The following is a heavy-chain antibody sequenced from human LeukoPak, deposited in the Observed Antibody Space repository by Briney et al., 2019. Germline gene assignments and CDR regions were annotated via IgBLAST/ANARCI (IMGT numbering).Heavy chain of an antibody. CDR2: INPNSGGT. V-gene: IGHV1-2*02. Sequence: GASVKVSCKASGYTFTGYYMHWVRQAPGQGLEWMGWINPNSGGTNYAQKFQGRVTMTRDTSTSTVYMELSSLRSEDTAVYYCARDPAALYYFDYWGQGTLVTVSS. J-gene: IGHJ4*02. CDR1: GYTFTGYY. D-gene: IGHD6-25*01. CDR3: ARDPAALYYFDY.